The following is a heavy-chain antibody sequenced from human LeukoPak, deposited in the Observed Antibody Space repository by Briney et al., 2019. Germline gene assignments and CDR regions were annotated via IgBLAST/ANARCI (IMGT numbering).Heavy chain of an antibody. Sequence: ASVKVSCKASGYTFTSCDINWVRQATGQGLEWMGWMNSNSGNTGYAQKFQGRVTMTRNTSISTAYMELSSLRSEDTAVYYCARGYGVDIVAPGYWGQGTLVTVSS. CDR3: ARGYGVDIVAPGY. J-gene: IGHJ4*02. D-gene: IGHD5-12*01. CDR2: MNSNSGNT. V-gene: IGHV1-8*01. CDR1: GYTFTSCD.